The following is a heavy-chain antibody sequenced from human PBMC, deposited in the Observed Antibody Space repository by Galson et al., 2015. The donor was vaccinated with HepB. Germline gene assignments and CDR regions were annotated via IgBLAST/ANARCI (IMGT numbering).Heavy chain of an antibody. Sequence: SLRLSCAASGFTFSSYNMHWVRQAPGKGLEWVAMVGYDATHKYYADSVKGRFTISRDNSKNTLYLQINSLRAEDTAVYYCVRLTLAGGFAYWGRGTLVTVSS. J-gene: IGHJ4*02. CDR1: GFTFSSYN. D-gene: IGHD6-13*01. CDR2: VGYDATHK. CDR3: VRLTLAGGFAY. V-gene: IGHV3-33*01.